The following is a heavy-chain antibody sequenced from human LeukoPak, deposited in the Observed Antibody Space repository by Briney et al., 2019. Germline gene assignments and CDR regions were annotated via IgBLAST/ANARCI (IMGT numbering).Heavy chain of an antibody. D-gene: IGHD3-22*01. J-gene: IGHJ4*02. CDR1: GYSFTGYY. CDR2: VNSNIGDT. Sequence: EASVTVSFKASGYSFTGYYIHWVRQAPGQGLEWMGWVNSNIGDTYYAQKFRGRLAITRDKSITTVHVELSSLRSNDTAVYYCARDVLGYDSSASDWGQGTLVTVSS. CDR3: ARDVLGYDSSASD. V-gene: IGHV1-2*02.